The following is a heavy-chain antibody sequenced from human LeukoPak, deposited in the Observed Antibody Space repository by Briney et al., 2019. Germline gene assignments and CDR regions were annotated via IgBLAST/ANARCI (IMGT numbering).Heavy chain of an antibody. Sequence: GGSLRLSCAASGFTFSIYSMNWIRQAPGKGLEWVSSISSSGSYIHYADSVKGRFTVSRDNAKNSLYLQMNSLRAEDTAVYYCARDFETDTLIGLGYYYMDVWGKGTTVTVSS. CDR3: ARDFETDTLIGLGYYYMDV. V-gene: IGHV3-21*01. J-gene: IGHJ6*03. CDR2: ISSSGSYI. D-gene: IGHD3-9*01. CDR1: GFTFSIYS.